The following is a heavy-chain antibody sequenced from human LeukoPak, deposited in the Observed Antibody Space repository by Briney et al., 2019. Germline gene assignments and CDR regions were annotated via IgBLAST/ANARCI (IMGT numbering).Heavy chain of an antibody. V-gene: IGHV3-7*01. CDR2: IKNDGTEK. J-gene: IGHJ3*01. Sequence: PGGSLRVSCAASGFTFSNFWMSWVSQAPGKGLEWVANIKNDGTEKNSVDSVKGRFTISRDNAKNSLYLQMDSLRAEDTAVYYCARSRSVDVWGQGTMVTVSS. CDR3: ARSRSVDV. D-gene: IGHD2-15*01. CDR1: GFTFSNFW.